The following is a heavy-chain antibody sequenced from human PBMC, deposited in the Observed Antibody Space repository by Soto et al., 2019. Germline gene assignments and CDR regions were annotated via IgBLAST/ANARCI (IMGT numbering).Heavy chain of an antibody. CDR1: GFTFSSYA. CDR3: ATGLATVTTPLGYYYYGMDV. D-gene: IGHD4-17*01. CDR2: ISGSGGST. V-gene: IGHV3-23*01. J-gene: IGHJ6*02. Sequence: GGSLRLSCAASGFTFSSYAMSWVRQAPGKGLEWVSAISGSGGSTYYADSVKGRFTISRDNSKNTLYLQMNSLRAEDTAVYYCATGLATVTTPLGYYYYGMDVWGQGTTVTVSS.